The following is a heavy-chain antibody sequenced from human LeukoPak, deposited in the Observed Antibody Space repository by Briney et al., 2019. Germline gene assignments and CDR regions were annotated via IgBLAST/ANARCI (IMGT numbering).Heavy chain of an antibody. Sequence: GGSLRLSCAASGFTFSNYWITCVRQAPGKGLEWVANIKQDGSEKYYVDSVKGRFTISRDNAKNSLYLQMNSLRAEDTAVYYCARDRDWYSFDSWGQGTLVTVSS. CDR1: GFTFSNYW. J-gene: IGHJ4*02. D-gene: IGHD6-19*01. CDR2: IKQDGSEK. V-gene: IGHV3-7*03. CDR3: ARDRDWYSFDS.